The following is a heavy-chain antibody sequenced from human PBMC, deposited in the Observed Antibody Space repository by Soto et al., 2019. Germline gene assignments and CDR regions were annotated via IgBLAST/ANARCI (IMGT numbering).Heavy chain of an antibody. V-gene: IGHV3-23*01. CDR3: AKAGCSGGTCYLYYFDY. Sequence: GGSLRLSCAASGFTFSNYAMSWVRQAPGKGLEWVSTISGRGGNTYYADSVKGRFTISGDNSRNTLYLQMDSLRVEDSAVYSCAKAGCSGGTCYLYYFDYWGQGALVTVSS. CDR1: GFTFSNYA. CDR2: ISGRGGNT. J-gene: IGHJ4*02. D-gene: IGHD2-15*01.